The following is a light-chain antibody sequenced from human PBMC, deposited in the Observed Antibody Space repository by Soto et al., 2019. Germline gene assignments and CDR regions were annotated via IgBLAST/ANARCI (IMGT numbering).Light chain of an antibody. CDR3: ATWDDSLNLLYV. V-gene: IGLV2-11*01. J-gene: IGLJ1*01. CDR1: SSDVGGYNY. CDR2: NVG. Sequence: QSVLTQLRSVSGSPGQSVTISCTGTSSDVGGYNYVSWYQQYPGKAPKLIIYNVGTRPSGVPDRFSGSKSGTSASLAISGLQSEDEAEYYCATWDDSLNLLYVFGTGTKVTVL.